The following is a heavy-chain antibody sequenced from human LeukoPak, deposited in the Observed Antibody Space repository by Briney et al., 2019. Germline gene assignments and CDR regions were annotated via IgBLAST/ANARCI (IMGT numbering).Heavy chain of an antibody. CDR3: ARLLWAPTPNYYYGMDI. CDR1: GGSISRSY. V-gene: IGHV4-59*08. Sequence: PSETLSLTCTVSGGSISRSYWSWIRQPPGKGLEWIGNIYYSGSTNYNPSLKSRVTISVDTSKKQFSLKVSSVTAADTAVYYCARLLWAPTPNYYYGMDIWGQGTTVTVSS. J-gene: IGHJ6*02. D-gene: IGHD3-10*01. CDR2: IYYSGST.